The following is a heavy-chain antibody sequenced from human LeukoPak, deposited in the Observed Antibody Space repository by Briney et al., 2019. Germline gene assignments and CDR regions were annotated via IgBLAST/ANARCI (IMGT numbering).Heavy chain of an antibody. Sequence: GGSLRLSCAASGFTFSSYWMSWVRQAPGKGLEWVANIKQDGSEKYYVDSVKGRFTISRDNAKNSLYLQMNSLRVEDTAVYYCARGAPIAAAGTIDYYYGMDVWGQGTTVTVSS. J-gene: IGHJ6*02. CDR3: ARGAPIAAAGTIDYYYGMDV. D-gene: IGHD6-13*01. V-gene: IGHV3-7*01. CDR2: IKQDGSEK. CDR1: GFTFSSYW.